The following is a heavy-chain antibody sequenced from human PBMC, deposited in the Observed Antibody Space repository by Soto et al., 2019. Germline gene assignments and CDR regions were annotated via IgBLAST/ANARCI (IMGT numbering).Heavy chain of an antibody. CDR1: GGSISSYY. D-gene: IGHD3-9*01. Sequence: SETLSLTCTVSGGSISSYYWSWIRQPPGKGLEWIGYIYYSGSTNYNPSLKRRVTISVDTSKNQLSLKLSSVTAADTAVDYCARGGAYYDILPGYYDYCYSGMDVWGQGTTVTVSS. CDR3: ARGGAYYDILPGYYDYCYSGMDV. CDR2: IYYSGST. J-gene: IGHJ6*02. V-gene: IGHV4-59*01.